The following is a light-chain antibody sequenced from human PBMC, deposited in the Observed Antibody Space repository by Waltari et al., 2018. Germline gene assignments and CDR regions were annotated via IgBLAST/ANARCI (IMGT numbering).Light chain of an antibody. J-gene: IGKJ1*01. Sequence: DVQLTQSPSFVSASVADRVTITCRAIQGIGIFLAWYQQKPGTAPKLLIFSASTLQTGVPSRFSGSGSWTDVTLTISSLQPEDFATDYCRQLHTYPPWTFGPGTRVEMK. CDR1: QGIGIF. CDR2: SAS. CDR3: RQLHTYPPWT. V-gene: IGKV1-9*01.